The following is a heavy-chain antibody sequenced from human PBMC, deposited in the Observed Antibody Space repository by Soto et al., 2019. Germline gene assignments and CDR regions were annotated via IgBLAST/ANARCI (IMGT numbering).Heavy chain of an antibody. J-gene: IGHJ5*02. CDR3: ASHDPGVRFDP. CDR2: INPNNGAT. Sequence: QVQLVQSGAEVKKPGASVKVSCKAPRCIFIAYFMHWVRQAPGQGLEWMGWINPNNGATHYGLSFQGRVTMTRDTSISTAYMELSSLRSDDTAVYYCASHDPGVRFDPWGEGTLVIVSS. CDR1: RCIFIAYF. V-gene: IGHV1-2*02. D-gene: IGHD1-1*01.